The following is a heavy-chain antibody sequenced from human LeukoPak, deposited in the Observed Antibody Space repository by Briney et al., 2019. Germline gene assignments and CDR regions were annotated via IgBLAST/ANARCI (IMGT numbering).Heavy chain of an antibody. CDR1: EFTFSNFG. J-gene: IGHJ4*02. CDR2: LGGTNGYT. D-gene: IGHD3-22*01. CDR3: AKGGDSSGYY. Sequence: PGGSLNLSWKASEFTFSNFGRSWVRKAQGKGLEWVSSLGGTNGYTYYADSVKGRFSISRDNSKNTLYLHMNSLRAEDTALYYCAKGGDSSGYYWGQGTLVTVSS. V-gene: IGHV3-23*01.